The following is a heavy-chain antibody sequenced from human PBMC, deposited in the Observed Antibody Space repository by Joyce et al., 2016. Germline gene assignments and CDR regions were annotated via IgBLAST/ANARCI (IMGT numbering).Heavy chain of an antibody. CDR1: GYGFTTYW. D-gene: IGHD3-10*01. V-gene: IGHV5-51*01. CDR2: TYPDDPKT. CDR3: ARGSGSYYNEYFYGMDV. J-gene: IGHJ6*02. Sequence: EVQLVQSGAEVRKPGESLKISCEASGYGFTTYWIGWGRQVPGKGLEWMGITYPDDPKTRYSPSFQGQVTFSVDKSVSAAYLQWSSLKASDTALYYCARGSGSYYNEYFYGMDVWGQGTTVTVSS.